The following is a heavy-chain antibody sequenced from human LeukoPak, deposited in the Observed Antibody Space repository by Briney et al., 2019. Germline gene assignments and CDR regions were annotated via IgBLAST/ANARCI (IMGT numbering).Heavy chain of an antibody. CDR2: ISTSSSSI. D-gene: IGHD3-22*01. CDR3: ARGGSGYGDYYYFYAMDV. J-gene: IGHJ6*02. Sequence: GGSLRLSCAASGFTFSTYAMNWVRQAPGKGLEWVSHISTSSSSIYYADSVKGRFTISRDNAKNSLYLQMNSLRDEDTAVYYCARGGSGYGDYYYFYAMDVWGQGTTVTVSS. V-gene: IGHV3-48*02. CDR1: GFTFSTYA.